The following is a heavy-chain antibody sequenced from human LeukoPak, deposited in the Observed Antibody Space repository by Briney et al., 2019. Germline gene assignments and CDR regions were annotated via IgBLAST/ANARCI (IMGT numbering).Heavy chain of an antibody. V-gene: IGHV4-34*01. Sequence: SETLSLTCAVYGGSFSGYYWSWIRQPSGKGLEWIGEINHSGSTNYSPSFKSRVTISVDTSKNQFSLKLSSVTAADTAVDYCARRTLLLWFGELYDPWGQGTLVTVSS. CDR1: GGSFSGYY. CDR2: INHSGST. D-gene: IGHD3-10*01. CDR3: ARRTLLLWFGELYDP. J-gene: IGHJ5*02.